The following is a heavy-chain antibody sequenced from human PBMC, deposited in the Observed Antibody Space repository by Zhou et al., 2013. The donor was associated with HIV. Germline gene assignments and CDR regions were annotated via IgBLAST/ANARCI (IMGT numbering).Heavy chain of an antibody. Sequence: QVQLVQSGAEVKKPGSSVKVSCKASGGTFSSYAISWVRQAPGQGLEWMGGIIPIFGTANYAQKFQGRVTITTDESTSTAYMELSSLRSEDTAVYYCARAGDFWSGYSTTYYYYMDVWGKGTNGHRLL. V-gene: IGHV1-69*05. CDR3: ARAGDFWSGYSTTYYYYMDV. J-gene: IGHJ6*03. D-gene: IGHD3-3*01. CDR1: GGTFSSYA. CDR2: IIPIFGTA.